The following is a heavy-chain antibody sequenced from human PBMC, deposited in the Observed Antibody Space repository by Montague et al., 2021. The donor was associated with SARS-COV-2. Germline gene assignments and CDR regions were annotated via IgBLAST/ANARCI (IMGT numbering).Heavy chain of an antibody. CDR3: AGSNWSSGSYYQLDY. J-gene: IGHJ4*02. CDR1: GFTVSSNY. D-gene: IGHD3-10*01. V-gene: IGHV3-53*04. Sequence: SLRLSCAASGFTVSSNYMSWVRQAPGKGLEWVSVIYSGGSTYYADSVKGRFTISRHNSKNTLYFQMNSLRAEDTAVYYCAGSNWSSGSYYQLDYWGQGTLVTVSS. CDR2: IYSGGST.